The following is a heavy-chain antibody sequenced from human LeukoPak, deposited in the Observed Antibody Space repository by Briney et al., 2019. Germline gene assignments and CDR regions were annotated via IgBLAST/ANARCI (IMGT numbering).Heavy chain of an antibody. J-gene: IGHJ3*02. CDR1: GGSFSGYY. D-gene: IGHD2/OR15-2a*01. Sequence: PSETLSLTCAVYGGSFSGYYWSWIRQPPGKGLEWIGYIYYSGSTNYNPSLKGRVTISVETSKNQFSLKLSSVTAADTAVYYCARRASTSATDIFDIWGQGTMVTVSS. V-gene: IGHV4-59*08. CDR2: IYYSGST. CDR3: ARRASTSATDIFDI.